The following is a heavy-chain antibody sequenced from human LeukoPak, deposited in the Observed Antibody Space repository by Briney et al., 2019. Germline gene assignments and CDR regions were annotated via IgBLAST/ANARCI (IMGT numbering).Heavy chain of an antibody. CDR1: GYTFTGYY. D-gene: IGHD5-24*01. CDR2: INPNSGGT. Sequence: ASVKVSCKASGYTFTGYYMHWVRQAPGQGLEWMGWINPNSGGTNYAQKFQGRVTMTRDMSTSTVYMELSSLRSEDTAVYYCARDSRDGYNQDYYYYYMDVWGKGTTVTVSS. J-gene: IGHJ6*03. V-gene: IGHV1-2*02. CDR3: ARDSRDGYNQDYYYYYMDV.